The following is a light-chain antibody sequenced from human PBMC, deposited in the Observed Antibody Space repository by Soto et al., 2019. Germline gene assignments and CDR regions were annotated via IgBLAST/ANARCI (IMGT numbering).Light chain of an antibody. V-gene: IGKV3-15*01. CDR1: QSINSE. Sequence: EIVMTQSPATLSLSPGERAALSCRASQSINSELAWYQQKPCQPPRLLIYGASTRATGVPARFTGSESGSEFTLTISGLQSEDFAVYYCQQGHNWPLPFGQGTRLDI. CDR3: QQGHNWPLP. J-gene: IGKJ2*01. CDR2: GAS.